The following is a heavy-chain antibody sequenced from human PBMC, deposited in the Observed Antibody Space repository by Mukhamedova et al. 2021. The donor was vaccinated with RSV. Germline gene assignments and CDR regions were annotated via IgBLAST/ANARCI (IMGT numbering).Heavy chain of an antibody. Sequence: SMNWVRQAPGKGLEWVLSISSSSSYIYYADSVKGRFTISRDNAKNSLYLQMNSLRAEDTAVYYCARDLGYYDSSGHAPYWGQGT. CDR2: ISSSSSYI. J-gene: IGHJ4*02. CDR3: ARDLGYYDSSGHAPY. V-gene: IGHV3-21*01. D-gene: IGHD3-22*01. CDR1: S.